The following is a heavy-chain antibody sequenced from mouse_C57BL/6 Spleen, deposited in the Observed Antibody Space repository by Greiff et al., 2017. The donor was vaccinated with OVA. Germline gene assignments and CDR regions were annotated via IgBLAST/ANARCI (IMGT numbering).Heavy chain of an antibody. D-gene: IGHD1-1*01. Sequence: VQLQQSGPELVKPGASVKIPCKASGYTFTDYNMDWVKQSPGKSLEWIGDINPNNGGTIYNQKFKGKATLTVDKSSSTAYMELSSLTSEDTAVYYCARRGDYYGSSDWYFDVWGTGTTVTVSS. CDR2: INPNNGGT. J-gene: IGHJ1*03. CDR3: ARRGDYYGSSDWYFDV. CDR1: GYTFTDYN. V-gene: IGHV1-18*01.